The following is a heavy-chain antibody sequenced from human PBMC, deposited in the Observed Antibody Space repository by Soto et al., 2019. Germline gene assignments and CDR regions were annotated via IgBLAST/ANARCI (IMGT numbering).Heavy chain of an antibody. D-gene: IGHD6-13*01. J-gene: IGHJ4*02. Sequence: PSETLSLTCTIYSGSFSGFYWSWIRQPPGKRLEWIGEISQSGRTNYNPSLKSRVSISVDTSKNQFSLNLTSVTAADTAVYDCARAPKVSRWSQTRPDFWGQTALVTVSS. V-gene: IGHV4-34*01. CDR1: SGSFSGFY. CDR3: ARAPKVSRWSQTRPDF. CDR2: ISQSGRT.